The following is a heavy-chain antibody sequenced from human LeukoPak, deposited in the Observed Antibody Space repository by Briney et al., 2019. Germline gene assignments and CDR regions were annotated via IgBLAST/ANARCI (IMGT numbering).Heavy chain of an antibody. J-gene: IGHJ4*02. Sequence: GESLKISCKASGYRFTDYWIAWVRQMPGIGLEWMGIIFPGDSNARYRPSFQGHVTISVDKSITTAYLQWRSLKASDTAMYFCAKFNYDSSGFKGRHFDYWGQGTLVTVSS. CDR1: GYRFTDYW. V-gene: IGHV5-51*01. CDR3: AKFNYDSSGFKGRHFDY. CDR2: IFPGDSNA. D-gene: IGHD3-22*01.